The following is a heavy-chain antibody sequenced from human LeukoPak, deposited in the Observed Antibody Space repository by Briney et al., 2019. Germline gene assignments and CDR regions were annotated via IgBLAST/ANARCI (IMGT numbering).Heavy chain of an antibody. J-gene: IGHJ6*03. D-gene: IGHD1-7*01. V-gene: IGHV1-69*05. CDR2: IIPIFGTA. Sequence: SVKVSCKASGGTFSSYAISWVRQAPGQGLEWMGGIIPIFGTANYAQKFQGRVTITTDESTSTAYMELSSLRSEDTAVYYCARDGRDWNYDPSGFYYYYMDVWGKGTTVTASS. CDR1: GGTFSSYA. CDR3: ARDGRDWNYDPSGFYYYYMDV.